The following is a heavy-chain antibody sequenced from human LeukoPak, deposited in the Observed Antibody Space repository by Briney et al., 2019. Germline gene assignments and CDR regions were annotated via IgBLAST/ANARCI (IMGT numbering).Heavy chain of an antibody. D-gene: IGHD5-12*01. CDR1: GGSFSGYY. V-gene: IGHV4-34*01. J-gene: IGHJ5*02. Sequence: SETLSLTCVVYGGSFSGYYWTWIRQPPGKGLEWIGEINHRGTTTYNPSLKSRVTISVDTPKNQFSLKLNSVTAADTAVYYCARVDIVTTNWFDPWGQGTLVIVS. CDR2: INHRGTT. CDR3: ARVDIVTTNWFDP.